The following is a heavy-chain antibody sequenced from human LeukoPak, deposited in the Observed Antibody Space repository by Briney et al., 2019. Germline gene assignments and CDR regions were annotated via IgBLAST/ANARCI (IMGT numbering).Heavy chain of an antibody. D-gene: IGHD1-26*01. V-gene: IGHV1-3*01. Sequence: VASVKVSCKASGYTFTGYYMHWVRQTPGQRLEWMGWINAGNGNTKYSQKFQGRVTITRDTSASTAYMELSSLRSEDTAVYYCARSTVGAKNAFDIWGQGTMVTVSS. CDR2: INAGNGNT. CDR3: ARSTVGAKNAFDI. J-gene: IGHJ3*02. CDR1: GYTFTGYY.